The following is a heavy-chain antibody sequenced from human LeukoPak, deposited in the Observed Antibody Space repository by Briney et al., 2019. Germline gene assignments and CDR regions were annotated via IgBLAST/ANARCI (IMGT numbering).Heavy chain of an antibody. CDR1: GASFSGYN. Sequence: PSDTLSLTCALYGASFSGYNWSWIRPPPGKGLEWIGEINHSGSTNYNPSLKSRVTISVDTSKNQFSLKLSSVTAADTAVYYCASNRIAVAGNWFDPWGQGTLVTVSS. CDR2: INHSGST. V-gene: IGHV4-34*01. D-gene: IGHD6-19*01. J-gene: IGHJ5*02. CDR3: ASNRIAVAGNWFDP.